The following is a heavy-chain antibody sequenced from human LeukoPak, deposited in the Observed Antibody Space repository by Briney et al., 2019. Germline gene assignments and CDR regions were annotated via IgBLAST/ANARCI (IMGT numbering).Heavy chain of an antibody. CDR3: AKESSVYCTDGVCSLDY. Sequence: PGRSLRLSCAASGFNFDGNAMHWVRQVPGKGLEWVSGISWDSANIGYADSVKGRFTISRDNTKASLYLQMNSLRAEDTALYYCAKESSVYCTDGVCSLDYWGQGSLVTVSS. D-gene: IGHD2-8*01. J-gene: IGHJ4*02. V-gene: IGHV3-9*01. CDR2: ISWDSANI. CDR1: GFNFDGNA.